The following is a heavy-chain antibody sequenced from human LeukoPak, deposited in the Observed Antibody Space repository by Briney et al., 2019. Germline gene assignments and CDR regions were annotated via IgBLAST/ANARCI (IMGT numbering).Heavy chain of an antibody. CDR3: ARGGWQWLVGVTVMDFDY. CDR2: MNPNSGNT. CDR1: GYTFTSYD. D-gene: IGHD6-19*01. V-gene: IGHV1-8*01. J-gene: IGHJ4*02. Sequence: ASVKVSCKASGYTFTSYDINWVRQATGQGLEWMGWMNPNSGNTGYAQKFQGRVTMTRNTSISTAYMELSSLRSEDMAVYYCARGGWQWLVGVTVMDFDYWGQGTPVTVSS.